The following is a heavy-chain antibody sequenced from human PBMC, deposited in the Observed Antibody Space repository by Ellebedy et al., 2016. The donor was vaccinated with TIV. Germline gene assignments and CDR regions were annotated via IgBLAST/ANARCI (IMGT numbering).Heavy chain of an antibody. CDR3: ARDGGDY. CDR2: IWYDGSNK. J-gene: IGHJ4*02. CDR1: GSTFSTSG. V-gene: IGHV3-33*07. Sequence: GGSLRLXCAASGSTFSTSGMEWVRQAPGKGLEWVAVIWYDGSNKNYADSVKGRFTVSRDNSKNTLYLQMDSLRAEDSGVYYCARDGGDYWGQGTLVTVSS.